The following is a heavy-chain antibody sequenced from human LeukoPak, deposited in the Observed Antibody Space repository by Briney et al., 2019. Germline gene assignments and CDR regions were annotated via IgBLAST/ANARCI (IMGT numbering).Heavy chain of an antibody. D-gene: IGHD6-13*01. Sequence: GGSLRLSCAASGFTFSSYAMHWVRQAPGKGLEWVAVISNDGSNKYYADSVKGRFTISRDNSKNTLYLQMNSLRAEDTAVFYCAKDHGSSWPDYFDYWGQGTLVTASS. CDR1: GFTFSSYA. J-gene: IGHJ4*02. V-gene: IGHV3-30*04. CDR3: AKDHGSSWPDYFDY. CDR2: ISNDGSNK.